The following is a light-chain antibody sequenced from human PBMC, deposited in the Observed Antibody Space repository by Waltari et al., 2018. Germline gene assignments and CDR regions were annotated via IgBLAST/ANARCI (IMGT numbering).Light chain of an antibody. Sequence: DIQMTQSPSTLSASVGDRVTITCRASQSINSWLAWYQQKPGKAPKILIYKASILESGVPSRFSGSGSGTEFTLTIGSLQPDDFATYYCQQYNTYSYTWSFGQGTKVEIK. J-gene: IGKJ1*01. CDR2: KAS. V-gene: IGKV1-5*03. CDR3: QQYNTYSYTWS. CDR1: QSINSW.